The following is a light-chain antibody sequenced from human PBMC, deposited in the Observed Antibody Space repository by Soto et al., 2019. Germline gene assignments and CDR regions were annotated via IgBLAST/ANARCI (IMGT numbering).Light chain of an antibody. Sequence: DIQMTQSPSTLSASVGDRVTITCRASQSISSWLAWYQQKPGKAPKLLIYKASSLESGVPSRFSGSGSGTEFTLTISSLQPDDFVTYYCQQYNSYSVTFGQVAKVDI. CDR1: QSISSW. V-gene: IGKV1-5*03. J-gene: IGKJ1*01. CDR3: QQYNSYSVT. CDR2: KAS.